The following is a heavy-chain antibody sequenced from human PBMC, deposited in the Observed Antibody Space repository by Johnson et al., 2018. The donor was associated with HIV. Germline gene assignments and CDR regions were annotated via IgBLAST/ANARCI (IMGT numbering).Heavy chain of an antibody. J-gene: IGHJ3*02. Sequence: VQVVESGGGLVKPGGSLRLSCAASGFTFDDYGMSWVRQAPGKGLEWVSGITWNGGSTGHADSVKGRFTISRDNAKNSLYLQMNSLRAEDTALYYCAREGLKIAHDAFDIWGQGTMVTVSS. CDR1: GFTFDDYG. D-gene: IGHD2-15*01. CDR2: ITWNGGST. V-gene: IGHV3-20*04. CDR3: AREGLKIAHDAFDI.